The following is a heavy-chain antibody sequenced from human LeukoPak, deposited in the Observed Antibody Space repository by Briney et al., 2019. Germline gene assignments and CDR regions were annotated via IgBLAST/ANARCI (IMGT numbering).Heavy chain of an antibody. CDR3: ARARRFGEKTSYDFDY. V-gene: IGHV3-30-3*01. J-gene: IGHJ4*02. Sequence: GGSLRLSCAASGFTFSSYAMHWVRQAPGKGLEWVAVISYDGSNKYYADSVKGRFTISRDNSKNTLYLQMNSLRAEDTAVYYCARARRFGEKTSYDFDYWGQGTLVTVSS. CDR1: GFTFSSYA. D-gene: IGHD3-10*01. CDR2: ISYDGSNK.